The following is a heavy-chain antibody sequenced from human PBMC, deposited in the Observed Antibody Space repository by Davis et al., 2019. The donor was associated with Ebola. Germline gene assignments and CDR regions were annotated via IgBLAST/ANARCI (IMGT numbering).Heavy chain of an antibody. J-gene: IGHJ3*02. CDR2: INPSGGST. CDR1: GYTFTSYY. V-gene: IGHV1-46*01. CDR3: ARALAQGAFDI. Sequence: ASVKVSCKASGYTFTSYYMHWVRQAPGQGLEWMGIINPSGGSTSYAQKFQGRVTMTRDTSTSTVYMELSSLRSEDTAVFYCARALAQGAFDIWGQGTMVTVSS.